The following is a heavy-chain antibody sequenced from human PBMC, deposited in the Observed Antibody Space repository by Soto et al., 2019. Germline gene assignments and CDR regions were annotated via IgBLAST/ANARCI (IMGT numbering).Heavy chain of an antibody. J-gene: IGHJ5*02. Sequence: PGGSLRLSCAASAFTFSPYSMIWVRQAPGKGLEWVSSISSSSSYIYYADSVKGRFTISRDNAKNSLYLQMNSLRAEDTAVYYWARDTYYDIFPFDPWGQGTLVTVSS. CDR1: AFTFSPYS. V-gene: IGHV3-21*01. CDR3: ARDTYYDIFPFDP. D-gene: IGHD3-9*01. CDR2: ISSSSSYI.